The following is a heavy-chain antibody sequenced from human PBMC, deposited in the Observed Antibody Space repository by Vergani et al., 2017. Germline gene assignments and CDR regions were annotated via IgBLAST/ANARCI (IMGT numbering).Heavy chain of an antibody. CDR3: AREQRSSSWYNWFDP. D-gene: IGHD6-13*01. J-gene: IGHJ5*02. CDR1: GFTFSSYA. CDR2: ISGSGGST. V-gene: IGHV3-23*01. Sequence: EVQLLESGGGLVQPGGSLRLSCAASGFTFSSYAMSWVRQAPGKGLEWVSVISGSGGSTYYADSVKGRFTISRDNSKNTLYLQMNSLRAEDTAVYYWAREQRSSSWYNWFDPWDQGTLVTVSS.